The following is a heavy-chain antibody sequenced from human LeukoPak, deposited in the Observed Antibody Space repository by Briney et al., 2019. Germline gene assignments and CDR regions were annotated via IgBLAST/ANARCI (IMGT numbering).Heavy chain of an antibody. V-gene: IGHV3-9*01. J-gene: IGHJ4*02. Sequence: PGRSLRLSCAASGFTFDDYAMHWVRQAPGKGLEWVSSISWNSGTIGYADSVKGRFTISRDNAKNSLHLQMNSLRPEDTALYYCAKDVDSTWGSIDYWGQGILVTVSS. CDR3: AKDVDSTWGSIDY. CDR1: GFTFDDYA. D-gene: IGHD3-16*01. CDR2: ISWNSGTI.